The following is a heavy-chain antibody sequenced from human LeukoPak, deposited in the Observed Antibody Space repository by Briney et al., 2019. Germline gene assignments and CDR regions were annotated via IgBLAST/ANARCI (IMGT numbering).Heavy chain of an antibody. Sequence: GGSLRLSCAASGFTFSSSWMHSVRQAPGKGLGWVSRINRDESSTSYAESVKGRFTISRDNAKNTLHLQMNSLRAEDTAVYYCARDGYYYDSSGYYDYWGQGTLVTVSS. CDR2: INRDESST. D-gene: IGHD3-22*01. J-gene: IGHJ4*02. CDR3: ARDGYYYDSSGYYDY. V-gene: IGHV3-74*01. CDR1: GFTFSSSW.